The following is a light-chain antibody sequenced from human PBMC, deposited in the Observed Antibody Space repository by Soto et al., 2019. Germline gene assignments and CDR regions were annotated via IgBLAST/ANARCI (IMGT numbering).Light chain of an antibody. CDR2: SDN. J-gene: IGLJ1*01. CDR1: SSNIGSNT. Sequence: QSALTQPPSACGTPGQRVTISCSGSSSNIGSNTVNWYQQLPGTAPKLLIYSDNQRPSGVPDRFSGSKSGTSASLAISGIQYEEADDYYCAAWDDSLNGLSGTWTKAKVL. V-gene: IGLV1-44*01. CDR3: AAWDDSLNGL.